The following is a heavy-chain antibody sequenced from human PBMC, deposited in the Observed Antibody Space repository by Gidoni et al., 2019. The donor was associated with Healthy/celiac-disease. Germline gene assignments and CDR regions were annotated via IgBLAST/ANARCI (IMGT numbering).Heavy chain of an antibody. CDR3: AKQIGSSGLWY. D-gene: IGHD6-6*01. CDR2: ISWDGGST. J-gene: IGHJ4*02. V-gene: IGHV3-43D*04. CDR1: GFTFDDYA. Sequence: EVQLVESGGVVVQPGGSLRRSCAASGFTFDDYAMHWVRQAPGKGLEWVSLISWDGGSTYYADSVKGRFIISRDNSKNSLYLQMNSLRAEDTALYYCAKQIGSSGLWYWGQGTLVTVSS.